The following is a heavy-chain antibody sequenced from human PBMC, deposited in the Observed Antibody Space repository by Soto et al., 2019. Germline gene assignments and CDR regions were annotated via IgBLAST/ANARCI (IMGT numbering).Heavy chain of an antibody. CDR1: GGSISSGDYY. J-gene: IGHJ4*02. Sequence: SETLSLTCTVSGGSISSGDYYWSWIRQPPGAGLEWIGYISYTGDTSYSPSLKSRLTISLDRSKNHFSLNLNSVTAADSAVYFCAGDRTGTSEYDYWGQGTLVTVSS. V-gene: IGHV4-30-4*01. CDR2: ISYTGDT. D-gene: IGHD1-1*01. CDR3: AGDRTGTSEYDY.